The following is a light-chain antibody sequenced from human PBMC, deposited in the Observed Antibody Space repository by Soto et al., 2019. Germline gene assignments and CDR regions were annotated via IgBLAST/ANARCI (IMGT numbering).Light chain of an antibody. J-gene: IGLJ2*01. CDR3: ASWDDRLNGVV. CDR1: NSNIGDNT. V-gene: IGLV1-44*01. Sequence: QSVLTQPPSASGTPGQRITISCSGSNSNIGDNTVNCFQQLPGAAPRLLISTNNQRPSGVPDRFSGSKSGTSGSLAISGLQSEDEADYYCASWDDRLNGVVFGGGTKLTV. CDR2: TNN.